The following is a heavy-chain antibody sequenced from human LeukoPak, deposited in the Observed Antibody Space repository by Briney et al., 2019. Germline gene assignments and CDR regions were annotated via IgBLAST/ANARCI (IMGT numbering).Heavy chain of an antibody. CDR2: INHSGST. CDR1: GGSFSGYY. CDR3: ARGVMVRGVVSPRRPDY. J-gene: IGHJ4*02. D-gene: IGHD3-10*01. Sequence: MPSETLSLTCAVYGGSFSGYYWSWIRQPPGKGLEWIGEINHSGSTNYNPSLKSRVTISVDTPKNQFSLKLSSVTAADTAVYYCARGVMVRGVVSPRRPDYWGQGTLVTVSS. V-gene: IGHV4-34*01.